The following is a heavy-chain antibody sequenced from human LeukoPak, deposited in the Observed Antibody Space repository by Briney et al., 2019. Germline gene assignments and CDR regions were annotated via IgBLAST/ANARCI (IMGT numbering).Heavy chain of an antibody. CDR2: ISGSGGST. Sequence: GGSLRLSCAASGFTFSSYAMSWVRQAPGKGLEWVSAISGSGGSTYYADSVKGRFTISRDNSKNTLYLQMNSLRAEDTAVYCCDYYYGSGSYDWGQGTLVTVSS. J-gene: IGHJ4*02. CDR3: DYYYGSGSYD. V-gene: IGHV3-23*01. D-gene: IGHD3-10*01. CDR1: GFTFSSYA.